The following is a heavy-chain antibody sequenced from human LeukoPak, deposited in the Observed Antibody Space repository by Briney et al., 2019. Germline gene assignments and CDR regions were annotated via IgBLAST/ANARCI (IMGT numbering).Heavy chain of an antibody. CDR3: ARTIGYCSSTSCYTYYFDY. CDR1: GFTVSSNS. D-gene: IGHD2-2*01. J-gene: IGHJ4*02. CDR2: IYSGTI. Sequence: PGGSLRLSCTVSGFTVSSNSMSWVRQAPGKGLEWVSFIYSGTIHYSDSVKGRFTISRDNSKNTLYLQMNSLRAEDTAVYYCARTIGYCSSTSCYTYYFDYWGQGTLVTVSS. V-gene: IGHV3-53*01.